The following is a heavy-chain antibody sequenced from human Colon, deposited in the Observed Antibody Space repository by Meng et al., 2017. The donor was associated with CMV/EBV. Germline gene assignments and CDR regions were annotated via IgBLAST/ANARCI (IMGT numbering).Heavy chain of an antibody. J-gene: IGHJ4*02. CDR3: ARIKGYCSSDSCYPDY. CDR1: GYSINIGYY. Sequence: SETLSLTCTVSGYSINIGYYWGWIRHPPGKGLEWIGTIYHSGSTYYNTSLKIRFTISVDTSKNHFSLKLSSVTAEDTAIYYCARIKGYCSSDSCYPDYWGQGTLVTVSS. V-gene: IGHV4-38-2*02. D-gene: IGHD2-2*01. CDR2: IYHSGST.